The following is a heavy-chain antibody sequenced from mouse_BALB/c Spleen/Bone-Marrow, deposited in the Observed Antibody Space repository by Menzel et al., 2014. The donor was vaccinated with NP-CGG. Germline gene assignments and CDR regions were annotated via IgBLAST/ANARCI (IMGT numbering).Heavy chain of an antibody. D-gene: IGHD1-1*01. J-gene: IGHJ3*01. V-gene: IGHV14-3*02. CDR1: GFNIKDTY. Sequence: AQLKESGAELVKPGASVKLSCTASGFNIKDTYMHWVKQRPEQGLEWIGRIDPANGNTKYDPKFQGKATITADTSSNTAYLQLSSLTSEDTAVYYCASYYYGSSLFAYWAQGTLVTVSA. CDR2: IDPANGNT. CDR3: ASYYYGSSLFAY.